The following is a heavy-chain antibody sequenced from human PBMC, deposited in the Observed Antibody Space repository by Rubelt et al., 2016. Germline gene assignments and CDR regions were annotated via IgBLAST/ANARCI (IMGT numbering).Heavy chain of an antibody. V-gene: IGHV1-18*01. J-gene: IGHJ3*02. Sequence: QVQLVQSGAEVKKPGASVKVSCKASGYTFTSYGISWVRQAPGQGIEWMGWISAYNGNTNYAQNVQGRVTMTTDTSTSTAYMELRSLRSDDTAVYYCARRDGYNWDDAFDIWGQGTMVTVSS. CDR1: GYTFTSYG. D-gene: IGHD5-24*01. CDR2: ISAYNGNT. CDR3: ARRDGYNWDDAFDI.